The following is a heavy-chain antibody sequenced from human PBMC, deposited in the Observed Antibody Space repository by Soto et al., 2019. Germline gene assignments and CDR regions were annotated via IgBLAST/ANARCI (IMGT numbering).Heavy chain of an antibody. CDR2: IYYSGST. CDR3: AREMEYGNCFDP. D-gene: IGHD4-17*01. Sequence: SETLSLTCTVSGGSISSYYWSWIRQPPGKGLEWIGYIYYSGSTNYNPSLKSRVTISVDTSKNQFSLKLSSVTAADTAVYYCAREMEYGNCFDPWGQGTLVTVS. CDR1: GGSISSYY. J-gene: IGHJ5*02. V-gene: IGHV4-59*01.